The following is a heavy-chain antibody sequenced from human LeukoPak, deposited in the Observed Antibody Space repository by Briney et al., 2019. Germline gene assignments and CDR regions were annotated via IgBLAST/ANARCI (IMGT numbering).Heavy chain of an antibody. CDR2: INPNSGGT. CDR3: ATTAIWFGVTSRFDP. D-gene: IGHD3-10*01. V-gene: IGHV1-2*02. CDR1: GYTFTGYY. Sequence: ASVKVSCKASGYTFTGYYMHWVRQAPGQGLEWMGWINPNSGGTNYAQKFQGRVTMTRDTSISTAYMELSRLRSDDTAVYYCATTAIWFGVTSRFDPWGQGTLVTVSS. J-gene: IGHJ5*02.